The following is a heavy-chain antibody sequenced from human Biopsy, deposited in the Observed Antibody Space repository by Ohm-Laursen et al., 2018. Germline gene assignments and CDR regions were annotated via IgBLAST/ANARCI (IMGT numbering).Heavy chain of an antibody. V-gene: IGHV3-48*04. Sequence: SLRLSCTASGFSFSSYSMNWARQAPGKGLEWVSYTDTTSGTKFYADSVKGRFTISRDNPKNSLYLQMNSLRADDSAVYFCAREQPALSGGGSWFDSWGQGTLVSVSS. D-gene: IGHD6-19*01. J-gene: IGHJ5*01. CDR1: GFSFSSYS. CDR3: AREQPALSGGGSWFDS. CDR2: TDTTSGTK.